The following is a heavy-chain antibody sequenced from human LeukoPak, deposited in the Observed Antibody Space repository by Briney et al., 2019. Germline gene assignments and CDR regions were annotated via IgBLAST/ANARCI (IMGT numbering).Heavy chain of an antibody. CDR3: ASLLYSSSWYSWYYFDY. D-gene: IGHD6-13*01. V-gene: IGHV4-59*08. CDR2: IYYSGST. CDR1: GGSISSYY. Sequence: KASETLSLTCTVSGGSISSYYWSWIRQPPGKGLEWIGYIYYSGSTNYSPSLKSRVTISVDTSKNQFSLKLSSVTAADTAVYYCASLLYSSSWYSWYYFDYWGQGTLVTVSS. J-gene: IGHJ4*02.